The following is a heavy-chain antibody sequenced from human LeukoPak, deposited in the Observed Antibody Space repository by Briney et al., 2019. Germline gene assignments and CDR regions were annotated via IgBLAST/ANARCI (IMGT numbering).Heavy chain of an antibody. V-gene: IGHV4-30-4*08. Sequence: SETLSLTCTVSGGSISGGDYYWSWIRQPPGKGLEWIGYIYYSGSTYYNPSLKSRVTISVDTSKNQFSLKLSSVTAADTAVYYCARYYGDGAVVFDYWGQGTLVTVSS. CDR2: IYYSGST. J-gene: IGHJ4*02. D-gene: IGHD4-17*01. CDR1: GGSISGGDYY. CDR3: ARYYGDGAVVFDY.